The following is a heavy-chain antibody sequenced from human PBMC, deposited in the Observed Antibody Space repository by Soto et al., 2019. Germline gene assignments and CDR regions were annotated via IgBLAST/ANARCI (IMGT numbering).Heavy chain of an antibody. J-gene: IGHJ4*02. D-gene: IGHD2-21*02. CDR2: ISYDGSNK. Sequence: GGSLRLSCAASGFTFSSYWMHWVRQAPGKGLEWVALISYDGSNKYCADSVKGRFTISRDNSKNTLYLQMNSLRADDTAVYYCARGRFKYCGGVCPLFFDYCGQGTLVTVSS. V-gene: IGHV3-30*03. CDR1: GFTFSSYW. CDR3: ARGRFKYCGGVCPLFFDY.